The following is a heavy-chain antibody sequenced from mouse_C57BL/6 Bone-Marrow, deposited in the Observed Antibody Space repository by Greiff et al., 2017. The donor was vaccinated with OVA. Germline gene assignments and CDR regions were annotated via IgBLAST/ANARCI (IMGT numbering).Heavy chain of an antibody. J-gene: IGHJ3*01. CDR1: GYTFTSYG. Sequence: QVQLQQSGAELARPGASVKLSCKASGYTFTSYGISWVKQRTGQGLEWIGAIYPRSGNTYYNEKFKGKATLTADKSSSTAYMELRSLTSEDSAVYFCRYDYDGVFFAYWGQGTLVTVSA. CDR3: RYDYDGVFFAY. CDR2: IYPRSGNT. D-gene: IGHD2-4*01. V-gene: IGHV1-81*01.